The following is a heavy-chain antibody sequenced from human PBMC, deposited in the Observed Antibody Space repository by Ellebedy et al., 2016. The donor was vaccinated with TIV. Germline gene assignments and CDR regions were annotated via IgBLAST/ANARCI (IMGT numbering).Heavy chain of an antibody. D-gene: IGHD3-10*01. Sequence: GESLKISCKGSGYSFTSYWIGWVRQMPGKGLEWMGIIYHGDSDTRYSPSFQGQVTISADKSISTAYLQWSGLKASDTAMYYCARRGTMVRGAGFGMDVWGQGTTVTVSS. CDR3: ARRGTMVRGAGFGMDV. V-gene: IGHV5-51*01. CDR1: GYSFTSYW. J-gene: IGHJ6*02. CDR2: IYHGDSDT.